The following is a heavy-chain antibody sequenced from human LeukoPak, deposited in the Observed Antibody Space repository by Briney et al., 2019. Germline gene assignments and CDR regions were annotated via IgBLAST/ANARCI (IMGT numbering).Heavy chain of an antibody. Sequence: PGRSLRLSCAASGFTFSSYALHWVRQAPGKGLEWVTVISYDGSSKYYADSVKGRFTISRDNSKNTLYLQMNSLRPEDTAVYYCAREIRYYDILTGYYTRFDYWGQGTLVTVSS. CDR2: ISYDGSSK. D-gene: IGHD3-9*01. V-gene: IGHV3-30*04. CDR1: GFTFSSYA. CDR3: AREIRYYDILTGYYTRFDY. J-gene: IGHJ4*02.